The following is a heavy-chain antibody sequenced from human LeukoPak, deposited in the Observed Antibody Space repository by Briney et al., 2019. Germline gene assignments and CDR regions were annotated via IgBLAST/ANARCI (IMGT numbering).Heavy chain of an antibody. D-gene: IGHD6-6*01. CDR3: AFFEYSSSSSHY. CDR2: INPSGGST. Sequence: ASVKVSCKASGYTFTSYYMHWVRQAPGQGLEWMGIINPSGGSTSYAQKFQGRVTMTRDTSISTAYMELSRLRSDDTAVYYCAFFEYSSSSSHYWGQGTLVTVSS. J-gene: IGHJ4*02. CDR1: GYTFTSYY. V-gene: IGHV1-46*01.